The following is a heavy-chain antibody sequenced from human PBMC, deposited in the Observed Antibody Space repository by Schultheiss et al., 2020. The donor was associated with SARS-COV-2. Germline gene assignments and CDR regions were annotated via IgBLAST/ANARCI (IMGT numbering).Heavy chain of an antibody. Sequence: GGSLRLSCKGSGYTFTSYWIGWVRQMPGKGLEWMGIIYPGDSDTRYNPSFQGQVSISADKSISTAYLQWTSLKASDTAMYYCARSSGLTPALGQFDYWGQGILVTVSS. CDR3: ARSSGLTPALGQFDY. CDR2: IYPGDSDT. V-gene: IGHV5-51*01. J-gene: IGHJ4*01. CDR1: GYTFTSYW. D-gene: IGHD6-13*01.